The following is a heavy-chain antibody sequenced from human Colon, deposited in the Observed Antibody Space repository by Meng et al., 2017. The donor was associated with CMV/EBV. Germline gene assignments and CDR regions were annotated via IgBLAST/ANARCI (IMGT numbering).Heavy chain of an antibody. Sequence: GESLKISCAASGFTFSSYWMSWVRQAPGKGLEWVANIKQDGNEKYYVDSVKGRFTISRDNAKNSLYLQMNSLRAEDTAVYYCARDQEIQLWDGVYYYYGMDVWGQGTTVTVSS. CDR2: IKQDGNEK. CDR1: GFTFSSYW. CDR3: ARDQEIQLWDGVYYYYGMDV. J-gene: IGHJ6*02. V-gene: IGHV3-7*01. D-gene: IGHD5-18*01.